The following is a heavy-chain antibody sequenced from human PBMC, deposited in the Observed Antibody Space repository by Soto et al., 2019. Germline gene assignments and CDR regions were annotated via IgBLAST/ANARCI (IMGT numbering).Heavy chain of an antibody. Sequence: QVQLVESGGGLVKPGGSLRLSCAASGFTFSDYYMSWIRQAPGKGLEWVSYISSSTSYTNYADSVKGRFTISRDNAKKSLYLQMNSLRAEDTAVYYCARDSVVRGVGYFYYYGMDVWGQGTTVTVSS. V-gene: IGHV3-11*06. CDR1: GFTFSDYY. CDR3: ARDSVVRGVGYFYYYGMDV. CDR2: ISSSTSYT. J-gene: IGHJ6*02. D-gene: IGHD3-10*01.